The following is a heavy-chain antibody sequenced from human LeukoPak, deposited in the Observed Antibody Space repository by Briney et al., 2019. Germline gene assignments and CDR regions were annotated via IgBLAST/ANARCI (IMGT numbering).Heavy chain of an antibody. CDR1: GGSISSGGYY. V-gene: IGHV4-30-2*01. J-gene: IGHJ5*02. CDR2: IYHSGST. D-gene: IGHD6-13*01. Sequence: SETLSLTCTVSGGSISSGGYYWSWIRQPPGKGLEWIGYIYHSGSTYYNPSLKSRVTISVDRSKNQFSLKLSSVTAADTAVYYCARVSIAAPVGGWFDPWGQGTLVTVSS. CDR3: ARVSIAAPVGGWFDP.